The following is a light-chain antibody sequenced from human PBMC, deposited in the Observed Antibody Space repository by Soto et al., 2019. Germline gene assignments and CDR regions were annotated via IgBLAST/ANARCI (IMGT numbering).Light chain of an antibody. Sequence: QSVLTQPRSVSGSPGQSVTISCTGTSSDVGGYNFVSWYQHHPGKAPKLMIYNVIQRPSGVPDRFSASKSGNTASLTISGLQDEDEAAYYCCSYEGRYTYVFGTGTKVTV. V-gene: IGLV2-11*01. CDR1: SSDVGGYNF. CDR3: CSYEGRYTYV. CDR2: NVI. J-gene: IGLJ1*01.